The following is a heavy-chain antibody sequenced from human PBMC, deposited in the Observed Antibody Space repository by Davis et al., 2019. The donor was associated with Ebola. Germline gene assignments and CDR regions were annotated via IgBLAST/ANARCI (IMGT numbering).Heavy chain of an antibody. CDR1: GFTFSSFW. CDR3: ASGQFSSLSTPIDY. CDR2: IYGGGST. D-gene: IGHD2-2*01. V-gene: IGHV3-53*01. J-gene: IGHJ4*02. Sequence: GESLKISCAASGFTFSSFWMTWVRQAPGKGLELASVIYGGGSTYYADSVKGRFTIPRDNSQNTLSLQMNSLRAGDTAVYYCASGQFSSLSTPIDYWGQGTPVTVSS.